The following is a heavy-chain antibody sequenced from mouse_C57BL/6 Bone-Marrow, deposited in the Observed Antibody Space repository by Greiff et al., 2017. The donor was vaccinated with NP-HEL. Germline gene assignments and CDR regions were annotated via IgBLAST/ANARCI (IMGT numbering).Heavy chain of an antibody. CDR3: ARDAGSFYWYFDV. V-gene: IGHV7-1*01. Sequence: EVKLMESGGGLVQSGRSLRLSCATSGFTFSDFYMEWVRQAPGKGLEWIAASRNKANDYTTEYSASVKGRFIVSRDTSQSILYLQMNALRAEDTAIYYCARDAGSFYWYFDVWGTGTTVTVSS. CDR1: GFTFSDFY. D-gene: IGHD4-1*01. CDR2: SRNKANDYTT. J-gene: IGHJ1*03.